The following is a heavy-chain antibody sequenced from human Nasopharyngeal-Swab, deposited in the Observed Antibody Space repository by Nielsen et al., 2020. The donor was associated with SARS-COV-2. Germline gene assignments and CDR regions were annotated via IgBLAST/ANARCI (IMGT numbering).Heavy chain of an antibody. CDR3: ARDFGPSGWLYYFDY. D-gene: IGHD6-19*01. CDR2: ISSNGGST. J-gene: IGHJ4*02. V-gene: IGHV3-64*01. Sequence: GESLKISCTASGFTFSSYAMHWGRQAPGKGLEYVSAISSNGGSTYYANSVKGRFTISRDNSKNTLYLQMGSLRAEDMAVYYCARDFGPSGWLYYFDYWGQGTLVTVSS. CDR1: GFTFSSYA.